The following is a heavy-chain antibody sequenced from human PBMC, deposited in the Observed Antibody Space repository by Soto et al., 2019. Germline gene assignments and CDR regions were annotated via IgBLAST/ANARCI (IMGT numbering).Heavy chain of an antibody. CDR1: GGPIRSGDYY. CDR3: ARGTSWSGMDV. Sequence: QVQLQESGPGLVKPSQTLSLTCTVSGGPIRSGDYYWSWIRQHPGKGLEWIGYIFSSGSTNYNPSLKSRVTISVDTSKNQFSLNLSSVTAADTAVYFCARGTSWSGMDVWGQGTTVTVSS. CDR2: IFSSGST. D-gene: IGHD2-2*01. V-gene: IGHV4-31*03. J-gene: IGHJ6*02.